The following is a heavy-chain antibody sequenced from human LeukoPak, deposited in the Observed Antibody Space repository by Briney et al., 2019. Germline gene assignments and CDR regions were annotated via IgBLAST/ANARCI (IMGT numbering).Heavy chain of an antibody. V-gene: IGHV5-51*01. D-gene: IGHD2-2*01. J-gene: IGHJ1*01. CDR2: IYPGDSDT. Sequence: RGESLKISCKGSGYSFTSYWIGWVRQMPGKGLEWMGIIYPGDSDTRYSPSFQGQVTISADKSISTAYLQWSSLKASDTAMYYCARDGRHCTSTSCYSWYFQHWGQGTPVTVSS. CDR1: GYSFTSYW. CDR3: ARDGRHCTSTSCYSWYFQH.